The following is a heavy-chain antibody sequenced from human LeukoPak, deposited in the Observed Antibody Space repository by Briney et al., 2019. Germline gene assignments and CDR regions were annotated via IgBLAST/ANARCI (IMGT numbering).Heavy chain of an antibody. V-gene: IGHV4-34*01. CDR3: ARGPGLD. CDR1: GGSFSGYY. CDR2: INHSGST. D-gene: IGHD3-10*01. J-gene: IGHJ4*02. Sequence: SETLSLTCAVYGGSFSGYYWSWIRQPPGKGLEWIGEINHSGSTNYNPSLKSRVTISVDTSKNQFSLKLSSVTAADTAVYYCARGPGLDWGQGTLVTVSS.